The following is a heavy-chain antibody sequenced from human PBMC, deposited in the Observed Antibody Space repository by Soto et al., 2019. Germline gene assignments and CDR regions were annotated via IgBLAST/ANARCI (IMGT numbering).Heavy chain of an antibody. CDR3: AKNEVQLERPLDY. CDR2: ISGSGGST. J-gene: IGHJ4*02. V-gene: IGHV3-23*01. Sequence: GSLRLSCAASGFTFSSYPMSWVRQTPGKGLEWVSAISGSGGSTYYADSVKGRFTISRDNSKNTLYLQMNSLRAEDTAVYYCAKNEVQLERPLDYWGQGTLVTVSS. D-gene: IGHD1-1*01. CDR1: GFTFSSYP.